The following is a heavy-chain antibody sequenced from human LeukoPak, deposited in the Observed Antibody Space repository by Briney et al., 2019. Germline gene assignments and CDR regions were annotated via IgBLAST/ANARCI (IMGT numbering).Heavy chain of an antibody. Sequence: GASVKVSCKASGYTFTSYGISWVRQAPGQGLEWMGWISAYNGNTNYAQKLQGRVTMTTDTSTSTAYMELRSLRSDDTAVYYCARGHRYSGYDWGSDIPPFDYWGQGTLVTVSS. CDR1: GYTFTSYG. J-gene: IGHJ4*02. D-gene: IGHD5-12*01. CDR2: ISAYNGNT. CDR3: ARGHRYSGYDWGSDIPPFDY. V-gene: IGHV1-18*01.